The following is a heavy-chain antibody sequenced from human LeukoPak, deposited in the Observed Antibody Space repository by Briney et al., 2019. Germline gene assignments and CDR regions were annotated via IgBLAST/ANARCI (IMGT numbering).Heavy chain of an antibody. V-gene: IGHV3-15*01. D-gene: IGHD2-8*01. CDR3: TGRAYGY. Sequence: GGSLRLSXAASGFTFSSYAMSWVRQTPGKGLEWVGRIKSKTDGGTTDYTAPVKGRFTISRDDSKNTLYLQMNSLKTEDTAVYYCTGRAYGYWGQGTLVTVSS. CDR1: GFTFSSYA. CDR2: IKSKTDGGTT. J-gene: IGHJ4*02.